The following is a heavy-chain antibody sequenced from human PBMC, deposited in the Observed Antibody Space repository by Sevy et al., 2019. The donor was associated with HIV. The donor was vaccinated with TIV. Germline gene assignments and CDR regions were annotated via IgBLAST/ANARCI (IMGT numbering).Heavy chain of an antibody. CDR3: ARALQDYYYALDV. CDR2: IYYSGST. J-gene: IGHJ6*02. CDR1: GDSISGYY. Sequence: SETLSLTCTVSGDSISGYYWSWIRQPPGKGLEWIGYIYYSGSTNYNSTLKSRVAISVDTSKNQSSLKLRSVTAADTAVYYCARALQDYYYALDVWGQGTTVTVSS. V-gene: IGHV4-59*01.